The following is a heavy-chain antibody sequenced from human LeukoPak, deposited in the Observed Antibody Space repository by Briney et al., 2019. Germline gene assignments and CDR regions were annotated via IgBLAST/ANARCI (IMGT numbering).Heavy chain of an antibody. D-gene: IGHD3-10*01. V-gene: IGHV4-31*03. J-gene: IGHJ4*02. Sequence: SQTLSLTCTVSGGSISSGGYYWSWIRQHPGKGLEWIGCIYYSGSTYYNPSLKSRVTISVDTSKNQFSLKPSSVTAADTAVYYCARDVRLKNGSGSYYGGYFDYWGQGTLVTVSS. CDR2: IYYSGST. CDR1: GGSISSGGYY. CDR3: ARDVRLKNGSGSYYGGYFDY.